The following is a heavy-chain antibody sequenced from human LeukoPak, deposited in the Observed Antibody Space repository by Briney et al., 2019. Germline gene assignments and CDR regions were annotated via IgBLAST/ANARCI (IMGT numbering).Heavy chain of an antibody. Sequence: GGSLRLSCAASGFTFSSYAMHWVRQAPGKGLEYVSVISSNGGSTYYGNSVKGRFTISRDNSKNTLYLQMNSLRAEDTAVYYCATYGAGDRFYYYYYMDVWGKGTTVTISS. V-gene: IGHV3-64*01. CDR2: ISSNGGST. J-gene: IGHJ6*03. D-gene: IGHD4-17*01. CDR3: ATYGAGDRFYYYYYMDV. CDR1: GFTFSSYA.